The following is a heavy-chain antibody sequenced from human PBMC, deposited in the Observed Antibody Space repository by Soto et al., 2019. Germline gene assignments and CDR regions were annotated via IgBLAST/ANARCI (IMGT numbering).Heavy chain of an antibody. CDR2: VSGGGIT. Sequence: EVQLLESGGGLVQPGGSLRRSCSASGFTFSSHGMIWVRQAPGKGLEWVSGVSGGGITSFADSEKGPFTISRDKSRNTLYLQMNSLRVEATAVYYCVKGFWGDYWGQGTLVTVSS. CDR1: GFTFSSHG. V-gene: IGHV3-23*01. CDR3: VKGFWGDY. D-gene: IGHD3-16*01. J-gene: IGHJ4*02.